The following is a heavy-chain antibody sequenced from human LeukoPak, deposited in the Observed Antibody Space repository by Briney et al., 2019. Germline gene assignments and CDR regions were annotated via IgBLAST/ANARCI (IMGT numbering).Heavy chain of an antibody. CDR2: IYYSGST. D-gene: IGHD1-26*01. Sequence: SETLSLTCTVSGGSISSGGYYWSWIRQHPGKGLEWIGYIYYSGSTYYNPSLKSRVTISVDTSKNQFSLKLSSVTAADTAVYYCARSKSGSYPFDYWGQGTLVTVSS. V-gene: IGHV4-31*03. J-gene: IGHJ4*02. CDR1: GGSISSGGYY. CDR3: ARSKSGSYPFDY.